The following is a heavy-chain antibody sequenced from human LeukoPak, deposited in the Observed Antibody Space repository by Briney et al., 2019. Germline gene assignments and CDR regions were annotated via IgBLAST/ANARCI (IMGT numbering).Heavy chain of an antibody. CDR1: GFTFSSYA. V-gene: IGHV3-23*01. D-gene: IGHD2-2*02. J-gene: IGHJ4*02. CDR2: ISGSGGST. CDR3: AKDVGYCSSTSCYIFDY. Sequence: GGSLRLSCAASGFTFSSYAMSWVRQAPGKGLEWVSAISGSGGSTYYADSVKGRFTISRDNSKNTLYLQMNSLRAEDTAVYCCAKDVGYCSSTSCYIFDYWGQGTLVTVSS.